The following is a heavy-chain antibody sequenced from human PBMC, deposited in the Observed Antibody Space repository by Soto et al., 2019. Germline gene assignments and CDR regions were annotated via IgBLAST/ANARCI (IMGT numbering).Heavy chain of an antibody. D-gene: IGHD2-2*01. CDR1: GYSFTSYW. J-gene: IGHJ6*02. Sequence: GESLKISCKGSGYSFTSYWISWVRQMPGKGLEWMGRIDPSDSYTNYSPSFQGHVTISADKSISTAYLQWSGLKASDTAMYYCARHDIVVVPAAIYYGMDVWGQGTTVTVSS. V-gene: IGHV5-10-1*01. CDR3: ARHDIVVVPAAIYYGMDV. CDR2: IDPSDSYT.